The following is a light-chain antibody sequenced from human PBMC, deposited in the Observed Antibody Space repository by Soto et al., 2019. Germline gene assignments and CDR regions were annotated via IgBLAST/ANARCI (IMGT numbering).Light chain of an antibody. J-gene: IGKJ1*01. V-gene: IGKV4-1*01. Sequence: DIVMTQSPDSLAVSLGERATINCKSSQSVLYSSNNKNYLAWYQQKPGQPPKLLIYWASTRESGVPDRFSGSGSGTDFPLTLSGLQAEDVAVYYCQQYYIPWTFRQGTKVEIK. CDR2: WAS. CDR3: QQYYIPWT. CDR1: QSVLYSSNNKNY.